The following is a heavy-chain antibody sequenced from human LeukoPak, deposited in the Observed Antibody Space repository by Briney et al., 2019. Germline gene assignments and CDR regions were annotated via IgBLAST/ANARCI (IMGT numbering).Heavy chain of an antibody. CDR1: GDSISSGTHY. CDR3: AREPGLAYCGGDCYQHFDI. CDR2: IYYSGST. V-gene: IGHV4-39*07. D-gene: IGHD2-21*02. Sequence: SETLSLTCSVSGDSISSGTHYWGWIRQPPGKGLEWIGSIYYSGSTYYNPSLKSRVTISIDTSKNQFSLKLNSVTAADTAVYYCAREPGLAYCGGDCYQHFDIWGQGTMVTVSS. J-gene: IGHJ3*02.